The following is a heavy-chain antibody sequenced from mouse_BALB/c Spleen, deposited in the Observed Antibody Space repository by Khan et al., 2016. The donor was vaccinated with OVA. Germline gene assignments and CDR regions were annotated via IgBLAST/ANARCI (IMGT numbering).Heavy chain of an antibody. CDR2: IYWGDDK. V-gene: IGHV8-12*01. CDR3: ARGGWLLHYAMDY. J-gene: IGHJ4*01. Sequence: QVTLKESGPGILQPSQTLSLTCSFSGFSLSSSGMGVSWIRQPSGKGLEWLAHIYWGDDKLYNPSLKSRPTISKDTSGNQVFLRMTGGDTTDTATYYCARGGWLLHYAMDYWGQGTSVIVSS. D-gene: IGHD2-3*01. CDR1: GFSLSSSGMG.